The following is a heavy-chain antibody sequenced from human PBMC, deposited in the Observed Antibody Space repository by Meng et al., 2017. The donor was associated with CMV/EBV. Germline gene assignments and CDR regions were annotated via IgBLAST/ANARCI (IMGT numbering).Heavy chain of an antibody. J-gene: IGHJ4*02. CDR3: ARSWTAYYFDY. CDR1: GGSISSYY. D-gene: IGHD1-1*01. V-gene: IGHV4-4*07. Sequence: LTCSVYGGSISSYYWGWIRQPAGKGLEWIGRIYTSGRTNYNPSLKSRVTMSVDTSKNQFSLKLSSVTAADTAVYYCARSWTAYYFDYWGQGTLVTVSS. CDR2: IYTSGRT.